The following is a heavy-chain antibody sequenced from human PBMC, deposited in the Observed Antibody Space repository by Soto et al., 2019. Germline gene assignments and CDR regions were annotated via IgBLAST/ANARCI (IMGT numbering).Heavy chain of an antibody. Sequence: GSLRLSCAASGFAFRNYGMHWVRQAPGKGLEWVAVISHDGSDKYYADSMKGRFIISRDNSENTLFLNMNSLKPEDTAVYYCAKENQHLVHDYWGQGTLVTVSS. D-gene: IGHD6-13*01. CDR2: ISHDGSDK. V-gene: IGHV3-30*18. CDR1: GFAFRNYG. CDR3: AKENQHLVHDY. J-gene: IGHJ4*02.